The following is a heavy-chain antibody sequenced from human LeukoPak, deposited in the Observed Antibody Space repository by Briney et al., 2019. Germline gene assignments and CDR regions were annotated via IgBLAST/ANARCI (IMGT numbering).Heavy chain of an antibody. CDR1: GFTFSNYG. J-gene: IGHJ4*02. CDR3: AKDPIFSGSYGVFDS. Sequence: GGSLRLSCAASGFTFSNYGMHWVRQAPGKGLEWVAVISYDGSNEYYADSVKGRFTISRDNSKNTLYLQMNSLRAEDTAVYYCAKDPIFSGSYGVFDSWGQGTLVTVSS. CDR2: ISYDGSNE. D-gene: IGHD1-26*01. V-gene: IGHV3-30*18.